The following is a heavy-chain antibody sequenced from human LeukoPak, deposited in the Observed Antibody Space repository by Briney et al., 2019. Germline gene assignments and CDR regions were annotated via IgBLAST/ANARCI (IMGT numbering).Heavy chain of an antibody. J-gene: IGHJ4*02. CDR1: GCSISSGSYY. D-gene: IGHD6-13*01. CDR3: ARANTGIAAN. V-gene: IGHV4-61*02. Sequence: SETLSLTCTVSGCSISSGSYYWSWIRQPAGKGLEWIVRIYTSGSTNYNPSLKSRVTISVDTSKNQFSLKLSSVTAADTAVYYCARANTGIAANWGQGTLVTVSS. CDR2: IYTSGST.